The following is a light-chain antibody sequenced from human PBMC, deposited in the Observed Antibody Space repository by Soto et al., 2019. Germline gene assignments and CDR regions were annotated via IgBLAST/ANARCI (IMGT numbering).Light chain of an antibody. CDR3: ETWDRNTQNWV. Sequence: QSVLTQSSSASASLGSSVKLTCTLSSGHSSYIIAWHQQQPGKATRYLMKLEGSGSYNKGSGVPDRFSGSSSGADRYLTISNLHFEDEADYYCETWDRNTQNWVFGGGTKLTVL. CDR2: LEGSGSY. V-gene: IGLV4-60*02. CDR1: SGHSSYI. J-gene: IGLJ3*02.